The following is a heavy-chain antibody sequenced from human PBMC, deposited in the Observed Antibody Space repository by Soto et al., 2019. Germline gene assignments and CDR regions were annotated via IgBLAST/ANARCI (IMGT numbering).Heavy chain of an antibody. Sequence: QVQLVQSGAEVKKPGSSVKVSCKASGGTFSSYTISWVRQAPGQGLEWMGRIIPILGIANYAQKFQSRVTITADKCTSTAYMELSTLRSEETAVRYCAKNQGDRGYYYIDVWGKGTTVTVSS. CDR1: GGTFSSYT. J-gene: IGHJ6*03. CDR2: IIPILGIA. V-gene: IGHV1-69*02. D-gene: IGHD3-16*01. CDR3: AKNQGDRGYYYIDV.